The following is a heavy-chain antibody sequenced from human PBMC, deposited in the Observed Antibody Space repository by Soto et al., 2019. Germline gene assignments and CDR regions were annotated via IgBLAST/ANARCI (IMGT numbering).Heavy chain of an antibody. CDR1: GFTFSSYA. J-gene: IGHJ4*02. Sequence: GGSLRLSCAASGFTFSSYAMSWVRQGPGKGLVWVSRILNDGTSTSYAGSVKGRFIISRDSAKNTLYLQMNGLRVEDTAVYYCAVGTGSPIDSWGQGTPVTVSS. V-gene: IGHV3-74*01. CDR2: ILNDGTST. CDR3: AVGTGSPIDS. D-gene: IGHD3-10*01.